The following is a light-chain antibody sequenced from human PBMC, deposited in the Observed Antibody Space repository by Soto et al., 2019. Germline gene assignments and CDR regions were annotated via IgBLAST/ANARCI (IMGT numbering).Light chain of an antibody. CDR1: QSVFSN. V-gene: IGKV3-15*01. CDR2: GAS. Sequence: EIVMTQSPATLSVSPGERATLSCRASQSVFSNLAWYQQKPGQAPRLLIYGASTRATGIPARFSGSGSGTEFTLTISSLQSEDFAVYSCQQYNNWPPWTFGQGTKVEMK. J-gene: IGKJ1*01. CDR3: QQYNNWPPWT.